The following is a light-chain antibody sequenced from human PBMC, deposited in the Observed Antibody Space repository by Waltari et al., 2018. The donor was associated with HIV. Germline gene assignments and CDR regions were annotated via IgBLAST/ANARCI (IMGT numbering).Light chain of an antibody. CDR2: TAA. CDR1: QNIIKY. CDR3: QQSYSSPT. V-gene: IGKV1-39*01. J-gene: IGKJ3*01. Sequence: DIQMTQSPSSLSASVGDRVTITCRASQNIIKYLHWYQQKPGKAPRILIYTAANLQSGVPSRFSGSGSGTNFPLTISSLQPEDFATYFCQQSYSSPTFGPGTKVIVK.